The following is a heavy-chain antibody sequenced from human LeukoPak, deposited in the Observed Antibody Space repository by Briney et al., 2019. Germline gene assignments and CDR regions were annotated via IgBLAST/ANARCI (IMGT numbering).Heavy chain of an antibody. CDR2: ISNTGSDT. J-gene: IGHJ3*02. D-gene: IGHD6-25*01. V-gene: IGHV3-23*01. Sequence: GGSLRLSCEGSGFTFDTYAISWIRQAPGKGLEWVSIISNTGSDTYYADSVRGRFTISRDNSRNTLYLRMSSLRADDTAMYFCASDYAPDAFDIWGPGTMVTVSS. CDR1: GFTFDTYA. CDR3: ASDYAPDAFDI.